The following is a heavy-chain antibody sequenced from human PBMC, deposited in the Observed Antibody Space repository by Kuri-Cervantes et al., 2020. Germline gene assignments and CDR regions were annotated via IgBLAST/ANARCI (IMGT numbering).Heavy chain of an antibody. J-gene: IGHJ4*02. CDR1: GFTFSSYG. CDR2: ISYDGSNK. D-gene: IGHD5-18*01. CDR3: ARGGVGDSYGLFDY. Sequence: GESLKISCAASGFTFSSYGMHWVRQAPGKGLEWVAVISYDGSNKYYADSVKGRFTISRDNSKNTPYLQMNNLRGGDTAVYYCARGGVGDSYGLFDYWGQGNLVNVSS. V-gene: IGHV3-30*03.